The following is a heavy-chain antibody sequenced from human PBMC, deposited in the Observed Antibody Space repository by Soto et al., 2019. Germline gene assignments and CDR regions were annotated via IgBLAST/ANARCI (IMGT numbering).Heavy chain of an antibody. Sequence: EMQLVESGGGLVKPGGSLRLSCAASGFTFSDAWMSWVRQAPGRGLEWVGRIKREADGGTTDYAAPVKGRLTISRDDTKNTLYLRMNRLKSEDTAVYYCTTGLSNGYYNFDYWGQGTPVTVSS. CDR1: GFTFSDAW. CDR3: TTGLSNGYYNFDY. D-gene: IGHD3-22*01. CDR2: IKREADGGTT. J-gene: IGHJ4*02. V-gene: IGHV3-15*01.